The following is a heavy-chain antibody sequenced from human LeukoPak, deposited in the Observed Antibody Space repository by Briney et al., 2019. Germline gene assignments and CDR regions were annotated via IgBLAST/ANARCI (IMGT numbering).Heavy chain of an antibody. CDR2: IRHDGSNK. CDR3: TRDIGVTAWGEWNY. J-gene: IGHJ4*02. D-gene: IGHD2-15*01. V-gene: IGHV3-30*02. CDR1: GFTFSDYG. Sequence: GGSLRLSCAASGFTFSDYGMHWVRQAPGKGLEGVAFIRHDGSNKYYADSVKGRFTISRDNSKNTLYLQMNSLRAEDTAVYYCTRDIGVTAWGEWNYWGQGTLVTVSS.